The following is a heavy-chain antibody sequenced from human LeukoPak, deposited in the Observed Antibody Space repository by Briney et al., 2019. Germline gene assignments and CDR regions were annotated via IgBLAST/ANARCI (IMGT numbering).Heavy chain of an antibody. J-gene: IGHJ4*02. CDR1: GFTFSSYS. V-gene: IGHV3-21*01. CDR3: ARVGRGYYDSSGYPDY. CDR2: ISSSSSYI. Sequence: GGSLRLSCAASGFTFSSYSMNWVRQAPGKGLEWVSSISSSSSYIYYADSVKGRFTISRDNAKNSLYLQTNSLRAEDTAVYYCARVGRGYYDSSGYPDYWGQGTLVTVSS. D-gene: IGHD3-22*01.